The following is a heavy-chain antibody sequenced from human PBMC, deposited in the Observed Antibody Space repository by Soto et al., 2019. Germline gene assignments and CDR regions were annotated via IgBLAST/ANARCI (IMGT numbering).Heavy chain of an antibody. D-gene: IGHD2-2*01. Sequence: SETLSLTCAIYGGSISSSNWWSWVRQPPVKGLEWIGEIYHSGSTNYNPSLKSRVTISVDKSKNQFSLKLSSVTAADTAVYYCARSRIVLVPAAPSPYYYYYGMDVWGQGTTVT. V-gene: IGHV4-4*02. CDR2: IYHSGST. CDR3: ARSRIVLVPAAPSPYYYYYGMDV. J-gene: IGHJ6*02. CDR1: GGSISSSNW.